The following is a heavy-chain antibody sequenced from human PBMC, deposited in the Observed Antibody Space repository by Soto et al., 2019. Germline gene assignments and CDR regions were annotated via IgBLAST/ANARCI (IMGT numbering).Heavy chain of an antibody. V-gene: IGHV1-18*01. CDR2: ISAHNGNT. CDR1: GYTFTSYG. D-gene: IGHD1-1*01. CDR3: ARGRYGDY. Sequence: QVHLVQSGAEVKKPGASVKVSCKGSGYTFTSYGITWVRQAPGQGLEWMGWISAHNGNTDYAQKLQGRVTVTRNTYTSTAYMELRSLKSDDTAVDYCARGRYGDYWGQGALVTVSS. J-gene: IGHJ4*02.